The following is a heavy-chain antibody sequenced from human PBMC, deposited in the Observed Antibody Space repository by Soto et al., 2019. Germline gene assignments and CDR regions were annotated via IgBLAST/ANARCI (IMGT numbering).Heavy chain of an antibody. V-gene: IGHV4-59*08. CDR2: IYYSGST. CDR1: GGSISTFY. J-gene: IGHJ4*02. Sequence: SETLSLTCTVSGGSISTFYWSWIRQPPGKGLEWIGYIYYSGSTNYNPSLKSRVTISLHTSKNQFSLNLTSLTAADTAVYYCATSYGNAWYTYWGQGTQVTVS. CDR3: ATSYGNAWYTY. D-gene: IGHD6-13*01.